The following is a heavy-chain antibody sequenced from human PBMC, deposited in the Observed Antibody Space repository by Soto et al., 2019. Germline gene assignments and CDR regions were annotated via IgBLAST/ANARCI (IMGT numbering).Heavy chain of an antibody. V-gene: IGHV3-30*03. CDR2: ISYDGSNK. CDR3: AIYSSGWYPLDY. D-gene: IGHD6-19*01. Sequence: QVQLVESGGGVVQPGRSLRLSCAASGFTFSSYGMQWVRQAPGKGLEWVAVISYDGSNKYYADSVKGRFTTSRDNSKNTLYLQMNSLRAEDTAVYYCAIYSSGWYPLDYWGQGTLVTVSS. J-gene: IGHJ4*02. CDR1: GFTFSSYG.